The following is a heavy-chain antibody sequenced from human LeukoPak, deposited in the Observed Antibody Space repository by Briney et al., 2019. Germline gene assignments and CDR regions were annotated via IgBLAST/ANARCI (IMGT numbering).Heavy chain of an antibody. CDR2: ISSSGSTI. CDR3: ARTGYSSGWYSPEDAFDI. J-gene: IGHJ3*02. CDR1: GFTFRSYE. Sequence: GGSLRLSCAASGFTFRSYEMNWVRQAPGKGLEWVSYISSSGSTILYADSAKGRFIIARDNAKNSLFLQMNSLRAEDTAVYYCARTGYSSGWYSPEDAFDIWGQGTMITVSS. D-gene: IGHD6-19*01. V-gene: IGHV3-48*03.